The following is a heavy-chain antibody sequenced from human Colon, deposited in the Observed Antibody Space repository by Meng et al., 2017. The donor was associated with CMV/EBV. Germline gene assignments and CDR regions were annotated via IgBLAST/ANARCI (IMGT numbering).Heavy chain of an antibody. Sequence: ASVKVSCKAAGYRFIGYCVHWVRQAPGQGFEWMGWINPNSDDTNYAQKFQGRVTMTRDTSITTAYMELSRLSSDDPAVYYCSRGDIGTNYYGIDVWGQGTTVTVSS. D-gene: IGHD1/OR15-1a*01. CDR3: SRGDIGTNYYGIDV. CDR2: INPNSDDT. J-gene: IGHJ6*02. V-gene: IGHV1-2*02. CDR1: GYRFIGYC.